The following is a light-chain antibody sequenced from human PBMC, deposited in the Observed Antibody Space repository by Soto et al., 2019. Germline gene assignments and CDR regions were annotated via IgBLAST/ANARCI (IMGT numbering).Light chain of an antibody. CDR2: GAS. Sequence: EIVMTQSPGTLSLSPGERATLSCRASQSVSSSALAWYQQKPGQAPRRLIYGASSRATGIPDRFSGSGSGTDFTLTISRLKPEDFAVYYCQYYGTSPQTFGQRTKVDIK. CDR1: QSVSSSA. V-gene: IGKV3-20*01. CDR3: QYYGTSPQT. J-gene: IGKJ1*01.